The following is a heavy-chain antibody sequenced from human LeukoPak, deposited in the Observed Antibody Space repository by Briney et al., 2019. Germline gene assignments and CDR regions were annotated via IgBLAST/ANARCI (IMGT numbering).Heavy chain of an antibody. Sequence: ASVKVSCKASGYTFTSYYMHWVRQAPGQGLEWMGIINPSGGSTSYAQKFQGRVTMTRDTSTSTVYMELSSLRSEDTALYYCAKGGRILEWLLYLGAFDIWGQGTMVTVSS. D-gene: IGHD3-3*01. CDR2: INPSGGST. J-gene: IGHJ3*02. V-gene: IGHV1-46*01. CDR1: GYTFTSYY. CDR3: AKGGRILEWLLYLGAFDI.